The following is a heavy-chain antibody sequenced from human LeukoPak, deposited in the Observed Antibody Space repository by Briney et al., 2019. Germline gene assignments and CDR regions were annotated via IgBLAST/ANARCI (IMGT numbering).Heavy chain of an antibody. CDR2: IWPDDSDT. CDR1: GYSFTDYW. D-gene: IGHD1-26*01. V-gene: IGHV5-51*01. CDR3: ARHLYSGSYSPPAY. J-gene: IGHJ4*02. Sequence: GESLKISCKGSGYSFTDYWIGWVRQMPGKGLEWMGIIWPDDSDTRYSPSFQGQITISVDKSITTVYLQWSTLKASDTAMYYCARHLYSGSYSPPAYWGQGTLVTVSS.